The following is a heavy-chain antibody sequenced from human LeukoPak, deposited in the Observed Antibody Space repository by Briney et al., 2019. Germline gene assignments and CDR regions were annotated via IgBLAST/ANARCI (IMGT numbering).Heavy chain of an antibody. CDR3: AKDPNRAGGQLLLFTWFDP. Sequence: GGSLRLSCAASGFTFSSYAMSWVRQAPGKGLEWVSAISGSGGSTYYADSVKGRFTISRDNSKNTLYLQMNSLRAEDTAVYYCAKDPNRAGGQLLLFTWFDPWGQGTLVTVSS. V-gene: IGHV3-23*01. D-gene: IGHD2-2*01. J-gene: IGHJ5*02. CDR2: ISGSGGST. CDR1: GFTFSSYA.